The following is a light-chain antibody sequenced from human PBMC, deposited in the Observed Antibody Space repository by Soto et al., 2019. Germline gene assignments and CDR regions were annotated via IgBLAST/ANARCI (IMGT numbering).Light chain of an antibody. V-gene: IGKV1-9*01. Sequence: IQLTQSPSSLSASVGDRVTITCRASQGINTFLAWYQQKAGKAPKLLIYAASTLQSGVPSRFSGSGSGTDFTLTISSLQSEDFATYYCQQINSYPITFGQGTRL. CDR1: QGINTF. CDR3: QQINSYPIT. J-gene: IGKJ5*01. CDR2: AAS.